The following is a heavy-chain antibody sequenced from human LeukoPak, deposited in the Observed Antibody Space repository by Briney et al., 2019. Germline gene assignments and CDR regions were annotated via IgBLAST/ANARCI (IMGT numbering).Heavy chain of an antibody. CDR3: ARLTSPSQYYYYGMDV. CDR2: INHSGST. Sequence: SETLSLTCVVYGGSFSGYYWSWIRQPPGKGLEWIGEINHSGSTNYNPSLKSRVTISVDTSKNQFSLKLSSVTAADTAVYYCARLTSPSQYYYYGMDVWGQGTTVTVSS. J-gene: IGHJ6*02. CDR1: GGSFSGYY. D-gene: IGHD3-9*01. V-gene: IGHV4-34*01.